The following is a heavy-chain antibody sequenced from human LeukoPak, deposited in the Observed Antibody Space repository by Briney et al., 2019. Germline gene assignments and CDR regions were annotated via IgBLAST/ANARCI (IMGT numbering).Heavy chain of an antibody. CDR2: FDPEDGET. J-gene: IGHJ3*02. V-gene: IGHV1-24*01. Sequence: GASVKVSCKASGYTFTGYYMHWVRQAPGQGLEWMGGFDPEDGETIYAQKFQGRVTMTEDTSTDTAYMELSSLRSEDTAVYYCATRVRRHSAIVNAFDIWGQGTMVTVSS. CDR1: GYTFTGYY. D-gene: IGHD3-16*02. CDR3: ATRVRRHSAIVNAFDI.